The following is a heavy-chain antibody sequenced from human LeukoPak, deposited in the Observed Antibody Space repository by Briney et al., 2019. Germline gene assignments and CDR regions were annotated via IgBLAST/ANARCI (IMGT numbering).Heavy chain of an antibody. D-gene: IGHD3-22*01. J-gene: IGHJ4*02. Sequence: PGGSLRLSCAASGFTFSSYGMHWVRQAPGKGLEWVAVISYDGSNKYYADSVKGRFTISRDNSKNTLYLQMNSLRAEDTAVYCCAKDQNYYDSSGYSYYFDYWGQGTLVTVSS. V-gene: IGHV3-30*18. CDR1: GFTFSSYG. CDR2: ISYDGSNK. CDR3: AKDQNYYDSSGYSYYFDY.